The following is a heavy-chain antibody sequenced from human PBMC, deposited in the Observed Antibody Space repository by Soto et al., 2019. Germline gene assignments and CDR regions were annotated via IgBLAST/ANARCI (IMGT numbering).Heavy chain of an antibody. J-gene: IGHJ4*02. CDR1: GYTFSNYG. V-gene: IGHV1-18*01. CDR2: INTYNGNT. Sequence: ASLKVSCKASGYTFSNYGITWVRQAPGQGLEWMGWINTYNGNTNYAQKVQGRVTMTADTSTSTVYMELRSLTSDDSAVYYCARAQTPTESDHWGQGTLVTVSS. CDR3: ARAQTPTESDH. D-gene: IGHD4-4*01.